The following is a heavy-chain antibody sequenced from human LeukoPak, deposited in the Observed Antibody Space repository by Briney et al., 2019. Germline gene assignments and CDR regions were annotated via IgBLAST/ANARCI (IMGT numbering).Heavy chain of an antibody. CDR3: ARDVGYYDSSAFDS. CDR2: IYASGST. Sequence: SETLSLTCTVSGGSISFYYWNWIRQPAGKGLEWIGRIYASGSTNYNPSLKSRVTMSVDTSKSQFSLKLNFVTAADTAVYYCARDVGYYDSSAFDSWGQGTLVTVSS. V-gene: IGHV4-4*07. D-gene: IGHD3-22*01. J-gene: IGHJ4*02. CDR1: GGSISFYY.